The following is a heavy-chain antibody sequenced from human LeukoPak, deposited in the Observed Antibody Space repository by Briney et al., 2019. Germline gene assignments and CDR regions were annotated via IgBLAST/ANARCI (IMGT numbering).Heavy chain of an antibody. V-gene: IGHV3-74*01. D-gene: IGHD1-26*01. CDR2: IKGDGIST. J-gene: IGHJ4*02. CDR1: GFDFSSNW. CDR3: ARPRDVGAKAFDY. Sequence: PGGSLRLSCAASGFDFSSNWMHWVRHAPGQGLVWVSRIKGDGISTNYADSVKGRFTISRDIAKNTLYLQMNSLRAEDTGVYYCARPRDVGAKAFDYWGQGNLVTVSS.